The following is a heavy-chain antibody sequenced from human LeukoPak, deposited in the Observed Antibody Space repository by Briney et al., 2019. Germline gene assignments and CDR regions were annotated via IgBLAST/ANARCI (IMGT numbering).Heavy chain of an antibody. CDR2: ISGSGGST. Sequence: GGSLRLSCAASGFTFNSYAMSWVRQAPGKGLEWVSAISGSGGSTYYADSVKGRFTISRDNSKNTLYLQMNSLRAEDTAVYYCAKGSFMVRFYGMDVWGQGTTVTVSS. CDR1: GFTFNSYA. CDR3: AKGSFMVRFYGMDV. V-gene: IGHV3-23*01. D-gene: IGHD3-10*01. J-gene: IGHJ6*02.